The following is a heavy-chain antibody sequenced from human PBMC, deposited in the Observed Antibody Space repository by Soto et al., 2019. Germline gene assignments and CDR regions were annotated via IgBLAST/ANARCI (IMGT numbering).Heavy chain of an antibody. CDR1: GFTFSDFY. CDR2: ISTSTGYT. CDR3: ARVGRRDNWLDP. D-gene: IGHD3-16*01. J-gene: IGHJ5*02. V-gene: IGHV3-11*06. Sequence: QVQLVESGGDLVKPGGSLRLSCAASGFTFSDFYMTWVRQAPGKGLEWLSYISTSTGYTDYADSVKGRFTISRDNAKNSLYLQMNSLRADDTAVYYCARVGRRDNWLDPWGQGTLVTVSS.